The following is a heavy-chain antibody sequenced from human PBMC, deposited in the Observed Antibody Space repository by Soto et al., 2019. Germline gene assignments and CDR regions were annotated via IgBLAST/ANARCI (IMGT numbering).Heavy chain of an antibody. CDR2: IYYSGNT. D-gene: IGHD5-18*01. V-gene: IGHV4-61*08. CDR3: ARIPVDTSMIYWLDP. Sequence: SETLSLTCTVSGGSVSSGDYYWSWIRQPPGKGLEWIGYIYYSGNTNYNPSLKSRVIISVDTSKNLFSLKLTSVTAADTAVYYCARIPVDTSMIYWLDPWGQGTLVTV. CDR1: GGSVSSGDYY. J-gene: IGHJ5*02.